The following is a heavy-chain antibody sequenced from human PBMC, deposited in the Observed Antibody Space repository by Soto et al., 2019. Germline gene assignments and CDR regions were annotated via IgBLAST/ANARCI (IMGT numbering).Heavy chain of an antibody. D-gene: IGHD3-3*01. CDR3: ARGVTVFGLVSRFWFDP. Sequence: PSETLSLTCTVSGGSISSGDYSWSWVRQSPGKGLEWIGHIYDSGITYYNPSLKSRVVISIDTSRNQFSLRLNSLIAADRAVYFCARGVTVFGLVSRFWFDPWGQGTVVTVSS. J-gene: IGHJ5*02. CDR1: GGSISSGDYS. CDR2: IYDSGIT. V-gene: IGHV4-30-4*01.